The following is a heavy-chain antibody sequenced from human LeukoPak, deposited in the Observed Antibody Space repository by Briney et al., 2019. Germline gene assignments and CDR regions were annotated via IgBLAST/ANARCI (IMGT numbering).Heavy chain of an antibody. V-gene: IGHV4-34*01. CDR2: INHSRST. D-gene: IGHD3-16*01. CDR1: GGSFGGYS. J-gene: IGHJ4*02. Sequence: SETLSLTCAVYGGSFGGYSWNWLRQPPGKGLEWIGEINHSRSTNYNPSLKSRVTISVDKSKNQFSLELNSVTAADTAVYYCATLRGDIDYWGQGTLVTVSS. CDR3: ATLRGDIDY.